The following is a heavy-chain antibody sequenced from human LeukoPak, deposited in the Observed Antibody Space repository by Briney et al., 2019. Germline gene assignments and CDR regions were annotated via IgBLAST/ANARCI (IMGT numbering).Heavy chain of an antibody. D-gene: IGHD1-7*01. CDR2: IKQDGSEK. Sequence: PGGSLRLSCAASGFTFSSYAMSWVRQAPGKGLEWVANIKQDGSEKYYVDSVKGRFTISRDNAKNSLYLQMNSLRAEDTAVYYCAREGAWYNWNYHWFDPWGQGTLVTVSS. V-gene: IGHV3-7*03. J-gene: IGHJ5*02. CDR1: GFTFSSYA. CDR3: AREGAWYNWNYHWFDP.